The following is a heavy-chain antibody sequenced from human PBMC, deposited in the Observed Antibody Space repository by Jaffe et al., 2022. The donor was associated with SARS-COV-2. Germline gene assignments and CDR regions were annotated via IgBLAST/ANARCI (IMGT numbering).Heavy chain of an antibody. Sequence: QVQLVESGGGVVQPGRSLRLSCAASGFTFSSYGMHWVRQAPGKGLEWVAVIWYDGSNKYYADSVKGRFTISRDNSKNTLYLQMNSLRAEDTAVYYCARGMLKVPKGATIVGYWGQGTLVTVSS. CDR2: IWYDGSNK. V-gene: IGHV3-33*01. CDR1: GFTFSSYG. D-gene: IGHD5-12*01. J-gene: IGHJ4*02. CDR3: ARGMLKVPKGATIVGY.